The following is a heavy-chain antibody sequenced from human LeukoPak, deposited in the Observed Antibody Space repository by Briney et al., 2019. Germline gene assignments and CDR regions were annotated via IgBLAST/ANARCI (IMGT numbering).Heavy chain of an antibody. CDR2: INPNSGVT. V-gene: IGHV1-2*02. Sequence: ASVKVSCKASGYSFTDYYIHWVRQAPGQGLEWMGWINPNSGVTGYEQTFQGRVTMTRDTSISTAHMELSGLTSDDTAVYYCMRNNHGVNWFDPWGQGTLVTVSS. CDR3: MRNNHGVNWFDP. D-gene: IGHD1/OR15-1a*01. J-gene: IGHJ5*02. CDR1: GYSFTDYY.